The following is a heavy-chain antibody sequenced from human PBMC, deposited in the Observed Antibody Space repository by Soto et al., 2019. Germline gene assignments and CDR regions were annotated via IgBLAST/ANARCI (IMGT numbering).Heavy chain of an antibody. D-gene: IGHD2-2*01. CDR3: GTMPIVVEPATMDV. Sequence: PSETLSLTCTVSGGSISSGDYYWGWIREPPGKGLEWIGYIYHSGSTSYNASLKSRTSIYADTSNNQFSLKLHSLTAADTAVYFCGTMPIVVEPATMDVWGRGTSVTVSS. CDR1: GGSISSGDYY. V-gene: IGHV4-30-4*01. J-gene: IGHJ6*02. CDR2: IYHSGST.